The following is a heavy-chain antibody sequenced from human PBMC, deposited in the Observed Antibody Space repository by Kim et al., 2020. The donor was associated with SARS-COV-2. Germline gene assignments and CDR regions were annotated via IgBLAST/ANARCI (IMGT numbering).Heavy chain of an antibody. CDR3: ARAYCSSTSCYADYYYYYGMDV. V-gene: IGHV1-8*01. CDR1: GYTFTSYD. Sequence: ASVKVSCKASGYTFTSYDINWVRQATGQGLEWMGWMNPNSGNTGYAQKFQGRVTMTRNTSISTAYMELSSLRSEDTAVYYCARAYCSSTSCYADYYYYYGMDVWGQGTTVTVSS. D-gene: IGHD2-2*01. J-gene: IGHJ6*02. CDR2: MNPNSGNT.